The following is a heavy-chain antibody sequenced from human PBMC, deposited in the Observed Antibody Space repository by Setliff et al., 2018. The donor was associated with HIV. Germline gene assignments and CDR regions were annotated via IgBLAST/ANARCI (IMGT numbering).Heavy chain of an antibody. CDR2: INHSGST. CDR1: GGSFSGYY. CDR3: ARTRGYCSATSCYALRGPDY. J-gene: IGHJ4*02. D-gene: IGHD2-2*01. V-gene: IGHV4-34*01. Sequence: SETLSLTCAVYGGSFSGYYWSWIRQPPGKGLEWIGEINHSGSTNYNPSLKSRVTISVDTSKNQFSLKLSSVTAADTAVYYCARTRGYCSATSCYALRGPDYWGQGTLVTVSS.